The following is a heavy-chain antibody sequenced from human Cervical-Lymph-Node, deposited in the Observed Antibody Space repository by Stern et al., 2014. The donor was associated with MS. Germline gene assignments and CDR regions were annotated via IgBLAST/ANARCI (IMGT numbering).Heavy chain of an antibody. CDR2: IIPLFGTS. Sequence: AQLVESGPEVKKPGSSVKVSCKASAGSFSSYAISWVRQAPGQGLEWMGGIIPLFGTSDYAQGFQGRVTITADESTSTAYLELSSLRSEDTAVYYCARNSGYGDYDFAYWGQGALVTVSS. V-gene: IGHV1-69*01. CDR1: AGSFSSYA. J-gene: IGHJ4*02. D-gene: IGHD4-17*01. CDR3: ARNSGYGDYDFAY.